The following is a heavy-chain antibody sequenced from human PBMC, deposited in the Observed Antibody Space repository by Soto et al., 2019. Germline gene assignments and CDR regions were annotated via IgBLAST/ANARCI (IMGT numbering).Heavy chain of an antibody. J-gene: IGHJ5*02. D-gene: IGHD4-17*01. CDR2: ISYDGSNK. V-gene: IGHV3-30-3*01. CDR1: GFTFSSYA. Sequence: QVQLVESGGGVVQPGRSLRLSCAASGFTFSSYAMHWVRQAPGKGLEWVAVISYDGSNKYYADSVKGRFTISRDNYKNTLYLQKTSLSADDTAVYYCASEDGDYILSPLLDPWGQGTLVTVSS. CDR3: ASEDGDYILSPLLDP.